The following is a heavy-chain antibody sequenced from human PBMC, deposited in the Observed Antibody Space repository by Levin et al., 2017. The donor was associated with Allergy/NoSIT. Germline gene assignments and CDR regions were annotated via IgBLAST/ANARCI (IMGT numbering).Heavy chain of an antibody. J-gene: IGHJ3*02. CDR2: TKHDGSEK. CDR3: ARNWRSAFDI. V-gene: IGHV3-7*04. Sequence: ETLSLTCAASGFTFSSYWMSWVRQAPGKGLEWVANTKHDGSEKYYVDSVKGRFTISRDNAKNSVYLQMNSLRVEDTAVYYCARNWRSAFDIWGQGTMVTVSS. D-gene: IGHD2-8*02. CDR1: GFTFSSYW.